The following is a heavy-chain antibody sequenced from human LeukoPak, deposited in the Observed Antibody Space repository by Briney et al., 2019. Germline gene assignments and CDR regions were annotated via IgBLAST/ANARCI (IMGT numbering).Heavy chain of an antibody. CDR2: IHSGGST. V-gene: IGHV3-53*01. D-gene: IGHD3-22*01. Sequence: PGGSLRLSCAVSGFTVSSNYMSWVRQAPGKGLEWVSIIHSGGSTHYADSVKGLFTLSRDNSKNTLYLQMDSLRVEDKAVYYCSRDAYYDSGGYYHYDWGQGTLVTVSS. J-gene: IGHJ4*02. CDR3: SRDAYYDSGGYYHYD. CDR1: GFTVSSNY.